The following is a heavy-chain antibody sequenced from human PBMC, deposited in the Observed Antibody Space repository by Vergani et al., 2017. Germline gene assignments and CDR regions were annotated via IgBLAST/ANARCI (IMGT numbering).Heavy chain of an antibody. CDR1: GFTFSSPA. CDR3: GRGSANYN. CDR2: IRNTGDST. V-gene: IGHV3-23*01. D-gene: IGHD4/OR15-4a*01. J-gene: IGHJ4*02. Sequence: EVQLLQSEGAVEQPGGSLRLSCVASGFTFSSPAMSWVRQGHGQGLEWVSSIRNTGDSTHYADTVKGQFTISRDNSKNTMYLQMNSLRVEDTAVYYCGRGSANYNWGQGTLVTVSS.